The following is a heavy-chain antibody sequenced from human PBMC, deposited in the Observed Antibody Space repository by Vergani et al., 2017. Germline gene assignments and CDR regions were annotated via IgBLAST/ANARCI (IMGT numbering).Heavy chain of an antibody. CDR3: AKSYSSSWYHYFDY. Sequence: EVQLVESGRGLVQPGRSLRLSCAASGFTFDDYAMHWVRQAPGKGLEWVSGISWNSGSIGYADSVKGRFTISRDNAKNSLYLQMNSLRAEDTALYYCAKSYSSSWYHYFDYWGQGTLVTVSS. V-gene: IGHV3-9*01. CDR1: GFTFDDYA. D-gene: IGHD6-13*01. J-gene: IGHJ4*02. CDR2: ISWNSGSI.